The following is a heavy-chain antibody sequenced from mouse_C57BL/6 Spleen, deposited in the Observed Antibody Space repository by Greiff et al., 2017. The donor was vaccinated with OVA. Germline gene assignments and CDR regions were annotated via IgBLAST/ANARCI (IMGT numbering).Heavy chain of an antibody. D-gene: IGHD4-1*01. J-gene: IGHJ1*03. V-gene: IGHV1-64*01. CDR2: IHPNSGST. Sequence: QVQLQQPGAELVKPGASVKLSCKASGYTITSYWMHWVKQRPGQGLEWIGMIHPNSGSTNYNEKFKSKATLTVDKSSSTAYMQLSSLTSEDSAVYYCARAGTRYFDVWGTGTTVTVSS. CDR3: ARAGTRYFDV. CDR1: GYTITSYW.